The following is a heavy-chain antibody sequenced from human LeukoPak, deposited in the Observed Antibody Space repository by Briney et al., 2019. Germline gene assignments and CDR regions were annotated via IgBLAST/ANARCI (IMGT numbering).Heavy chain of an antibody. J-gene: IGHJ6*03. V-gene: IGHV5-51*01. D-gene: IGHD3-3*01. CDR3: ARRISEEWLPPSNYYYYYMDV. CDR2: IYPGDSDT. Sequence: GESLKISCKGSGYSFTSYWIGWVRQMPGKGLEWMGIIYPGDSDTRYSPSFQGQVTISADKSISTAYLQWSSLKASDTAMYYCARRISEEWLPPSNYYYYYMDVWGKGTTVTVSS. CDR1: GYSFTSYW.